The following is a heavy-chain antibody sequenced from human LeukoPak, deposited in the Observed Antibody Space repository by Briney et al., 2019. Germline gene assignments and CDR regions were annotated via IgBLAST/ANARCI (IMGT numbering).Heavy chain of an antibody. J-gene: IGHJ3*02. CDR3: AREDTVVIPGRGAFDI. CDR1: GYTFTRYY. V-gene: IGHV1-46*01. Sequence: ASVKVSCKASGYTFTRYYLHWVRRAPGQGLEWMGIINPSRGTTTYAQKFQGRVTMTRDTSTSTVYMELSSLRSEDTAVYYCAREDTVVIPGRGAFDIWGQGTMVTVSS. D-gene: IGHD2-21*01. CDR2: INPSRGTT.